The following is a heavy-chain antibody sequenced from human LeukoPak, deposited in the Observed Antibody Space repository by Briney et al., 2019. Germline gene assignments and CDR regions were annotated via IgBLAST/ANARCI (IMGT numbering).Heavy chain of an antibody. CDR1: GGTFSSYA. CDR2: IIPIFGTA. J-gene: IGHJ6*04. D-gene: IGHD3-10*01. Sequence: SVKVSCKASGGTFSSYAISWVRQAPGQGRVWMGGIIPIFGTANYAQKFQGRVTITADESTSTAYMELSSLRSEDTAVYYCASEYYYGSGSYYKESYYYGMDVWGKGATVTVSS. CDR3: ASEYYYGSGSYYKESYYYGMDV. V-gene: IGHV1-69*13.